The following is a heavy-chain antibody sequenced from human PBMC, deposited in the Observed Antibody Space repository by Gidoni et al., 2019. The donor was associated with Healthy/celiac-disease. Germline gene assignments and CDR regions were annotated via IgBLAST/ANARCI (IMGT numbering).Heavy chain of an antibody. D-gene: IGHD1-26*01. J-gene: IGHJ4*02. V-gene: IGHV4-39*01. CDR3: ASHAPTTLFDY. CDR2: IFYSGST. CDR1: CGSISSSSYY. Sequence: QLQLQESGPGLVKHSETMSLTSTVSCGSISSSSYYCGWIRHRPGKWLVWSGRIFYSGSTYYNPSLKSRVSISVDTSKNQFSLKLSSVTAADMAVYYCASHAPTTLFDYWGQGTLVTVSS.